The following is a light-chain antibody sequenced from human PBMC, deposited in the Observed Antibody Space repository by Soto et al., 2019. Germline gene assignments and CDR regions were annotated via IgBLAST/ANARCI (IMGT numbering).Light chain of an antibody. CDR3: QQYDNFPIT. V-gene: IGKV1-33*01. CDR2: EAS. Sequence: GDTVTINCQASQHITNFLNWYQQRPGKAPNLLISEASNLERGVPSRFSGSGSGTHFTLTITSLQPEDFATYYCQQYDNFPITFGQGTRLE. J-gene: IGKJ5*01. CDR1: QHITNF.